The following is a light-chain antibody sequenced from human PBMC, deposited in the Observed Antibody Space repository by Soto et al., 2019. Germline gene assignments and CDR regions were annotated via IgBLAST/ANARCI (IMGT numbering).Light chain of an antibody. CDR1: QRLLSRNGYSY. CDR2: LAS. V-gene: IGKV2-28*01. J-gene: IGKJ1*01. CDR3: IQPLQIPRT. Sequence: SPLSPPCEPSSTFCRCSQRLLSRNGYSYVDWYLQKPGQAPQLLIYLASIRASGVPDRFSGSGSGTDFTLKISKVEAEDVGVYYCIQPLQIPRTFGQGTKVDIK.